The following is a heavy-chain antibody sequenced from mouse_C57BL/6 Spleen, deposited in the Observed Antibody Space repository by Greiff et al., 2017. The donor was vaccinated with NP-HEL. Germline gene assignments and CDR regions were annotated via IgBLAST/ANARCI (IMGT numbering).Heavy chain of an antibody. CDR1: GFSLTSYG. V-gene: IGHV2-2*01. CDR3: ARNPLYGRVPYYAMDY. J-gene: IGHJ4*01. Sequence: VKVVESGPGLVQPSQSLSITCTVSGFSLTSYGVHWVRQSPGKGLEWLGVIWSGGSTDYNAAFISRLSISKDNSKSQVFFKMNSLQADDTAIYYCARNPLYGRVPYYAMDYWGQGTSVTVSS. D-gene: IGHD1-1*01. CDR2: IWSGGST.